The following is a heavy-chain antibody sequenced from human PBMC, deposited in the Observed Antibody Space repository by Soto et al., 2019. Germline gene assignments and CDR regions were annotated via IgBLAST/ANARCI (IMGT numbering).Heavy chain of an antibody. CDR3: ARGGGSSDV. D-gene: IGHD6-19*01. CDR1: GGSISYYY. V-gene: IGHV4-59*01. J-gene: IGHJ4*02. Sequence: NPSETLSLTCSVSGGSISYYYWSWIRQSPGKRLQWIGNINDGGSTNYNPSLKSRVTISVDTSKNQVSLKLSSASAADTAVYYCARGGGSSDVWGQGRLVTVSS. CDR2: INDGGST.